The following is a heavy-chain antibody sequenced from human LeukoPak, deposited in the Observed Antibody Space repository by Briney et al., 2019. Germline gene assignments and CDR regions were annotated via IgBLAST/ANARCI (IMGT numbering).Heavy chain of an antibody. Sequence: AGGSLRLSCAASDFTFSSYTMHWVRQAPGKGLEWVSDISSGSSTIDYADSVKGRFTISRDNAKKSLYLQMNSLRAEDTAVYYCAREPYVGAPFDPWGQGTLVLASS. CDR2: ISSGSSTI. CDR3: AREPYVGAPFDP. J-gene: IGHJ5*02. D-gene: IGHD3-16*01. V-gene: IGHV3-48*04. CDR1: DFTFSSYT.